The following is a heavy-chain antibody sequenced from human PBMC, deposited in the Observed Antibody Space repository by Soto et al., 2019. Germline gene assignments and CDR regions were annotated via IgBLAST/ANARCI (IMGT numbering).Heavy chain of an antibody. CDR3: ARHSCNKWFDS. Sequence: SETLSLTCTVSGASISSYHWSWIRQPPGKGLEWIGYIYYRGSTNYNPSLKSRVTMSVDTSKNQFSLKLSSVTAADTAVYYCARHSCNKWFDSWGQGTLVTVSS. V-gene: IGHV4-59*08. CDR1: GASISSYH. D-gene: IGHD2-15*01. J-gene: IGHJ5*01. CDR2: IYYRGST.